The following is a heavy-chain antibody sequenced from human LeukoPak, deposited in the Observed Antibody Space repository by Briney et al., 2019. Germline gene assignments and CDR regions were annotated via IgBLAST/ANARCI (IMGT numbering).Heavy chain of an antibody. CDR2: IRYDGSNK. J-gene: IGHJ3*02. D-gene: IGHD3-22*01. Sequence: GGSLRLSCAASGFTFSSYGMHWVRQAPGKGLEWVAFIRYDGSNKYYADSVKGRFTISRDNSKNTLCLQMNSLRAEDTAVYYCAKGAYYYDSSGDDAFDIWGQGTMVTVSS. CDR1: GFTFSSYG. CDR3: AKGAYYYDSSGDDAFDI. V-gene: IGHV3-30*02.